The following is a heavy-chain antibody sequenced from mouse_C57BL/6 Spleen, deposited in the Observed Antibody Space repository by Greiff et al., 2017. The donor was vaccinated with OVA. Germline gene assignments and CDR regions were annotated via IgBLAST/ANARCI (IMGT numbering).Heavy chain of an antibody. CDR3: ARYGYGRSFAY. J-gene: IGHJ3*01. CDR2: INPNNGGT. V-gene: IGHV1-22*01. CDR1: GYTFTDYN. D-gene: IGHD1-1*01. Sequence: EVQLQQSGPELVKPGASVKMSCKASGYTFTDYNMHWVKQSHGKSLEWIGYINPNNGGTSYNQKFKGKATLTVNKSSSTAYMELRSLTSEASAVYYGARYGYGRSFAYWGQGTLVTVSA.